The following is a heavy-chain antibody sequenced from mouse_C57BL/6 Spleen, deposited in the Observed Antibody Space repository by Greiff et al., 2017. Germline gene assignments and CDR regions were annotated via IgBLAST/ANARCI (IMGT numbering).Heavy chain of an antibody. CDR3: ARWGTTDYFDY. CDR2: IDPSDSET. CDR1: GYTFTSYW. V-gene: IGHV1-52*01. D-gene: IGHD1-1*01. Sequence: VKLQQPGAELVRPGSSVKLSCKASGYTFTSYWMHWVKQRPIQGLEWIGNIDPSDSETHYNQKFKDKATLTVDKSSSTAYMQLSSLTSEDSAVYYCARWGTTDYFDYWGQGTTLTVSS. J-gene: IGHJ2*01.